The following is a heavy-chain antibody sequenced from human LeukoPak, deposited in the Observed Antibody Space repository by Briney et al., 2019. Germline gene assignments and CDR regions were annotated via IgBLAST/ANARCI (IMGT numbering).Heavy chain of an antibody. CDR3: TTDAPLYGSGSYFSDFQH. Sequence: GGSLRLSCAASRLTFSYACMSWVRQAPGKGLEWVGRIKSKTDGGTTDHAAPVKGRFTISRDDSKKTLYLQMNSLKTEDTGVYYCTTDAPLYGSGSYFSDFQHWGEGTLVIVCS. CDR1: RLTFSYAC. D-gene: IGHD3-10*01. J-gene: IGHJ1*01. CDR2: IKSKTDGGTT. V-gene: IGHV3-15*01.